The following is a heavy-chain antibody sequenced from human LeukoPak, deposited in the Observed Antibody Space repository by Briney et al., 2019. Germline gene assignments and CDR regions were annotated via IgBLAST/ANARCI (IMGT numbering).Heavy chain of an antibody. CDR2: MNPNSGNT. D-gene: IGHD5-12*01. Sequence: ASVKVSCKASGYTFTSYDINWVRQATGQGLEWMGWMNPNSGNTGYAQKFQGRVTMTRNTSISTAYMELSSLRSEDTAAYYCASSPRDGSGYYYYYYYMDVWGKGTTVTVSS. J-gene: IGHJ6*03. CDR3: ASSPRDGSGYYYYYYYMDV. CDR1: GYTFTSYD. V-gene: IGHV1-8*01.